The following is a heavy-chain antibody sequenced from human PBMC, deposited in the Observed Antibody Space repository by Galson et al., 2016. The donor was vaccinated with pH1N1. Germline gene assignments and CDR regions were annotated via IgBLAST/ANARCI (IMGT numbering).Heavy chain of an antibody. D-gene: IGHD3-10*01. CDR1: GYSFTTSW. CDR2: IYPGDSDA. V-gene: IGHV5-51*01. Sequence: QSGAEVKKSGESLKISCKVSGYSFTTSWIGWVRQMPGKGLEWMGIIYPGDSDAIYSPSFDGQVTMSVDKYTSTAYLQWTTLKASATALYFCARHENYGSGRLDYWGQGTLVTVSS. CDR3: ARHENYGSGRLDY. J-gene: IGHJ4*02.